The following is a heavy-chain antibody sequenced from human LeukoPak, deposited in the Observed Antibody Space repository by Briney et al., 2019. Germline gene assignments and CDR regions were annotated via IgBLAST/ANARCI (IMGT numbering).Heavy chain of an antibody. V-gene: IGHV4-61*02. CDR3: ARACSSWYGALFDY. J-gene: IGHJ4*02. CDR1: AGSISSGSYY. CDR2: IYTSGST. D-gene: IGHD6-13*01. Sequence: SETLSLTCTVSAGSISSGSYYWSWIRQPAGKGLEWIGRIYTSGSTNYNPSFKSRVTISVDTSKNQFSLKLSSVTAADTAVYYCARACSSWYGALFDYWGQGTLVTVSS.